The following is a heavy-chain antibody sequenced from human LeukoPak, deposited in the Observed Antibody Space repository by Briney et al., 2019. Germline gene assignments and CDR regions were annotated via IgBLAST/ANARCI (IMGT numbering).Heavy chain of an antibody. CDR1: GDSFSTYW. D-gene: IGHD3-10*01. Sequence: AESLLISCKTVGDSFSTYWIGCVGQLPGAGRVWVGAFYPAVSDTRYSTSCQGQVVISAERSISTAYLQWNTLKTSDTAMYYCVIQRGASGASSHFDPCGERTQVSVSS. V-gene: IGHV5-51*01. J-gene: IGHJ5*02. CDR2: FYPAVSDT. CDR3: VIQRGASGASSHFDP.